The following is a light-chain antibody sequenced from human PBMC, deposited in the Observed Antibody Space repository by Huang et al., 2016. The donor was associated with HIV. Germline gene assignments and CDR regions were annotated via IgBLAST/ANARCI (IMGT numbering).Light chain of an antibody. J-gene: IGKJ4*01. Sequence: EIVLTQSPGTLSLSPGERATLSCRASQSVSNYLAWYQQKPGQAPRLLIYGASSRATGIPDRFSGSGSGTEFTLTISRLEPEDFAFYYCQQYGGSPLTFGGGIKVEIK. CDR3: QQYGGSPLT. V-gene: IGKV3-20*01. CDR1: QSVSNY. CDR2: GAS.